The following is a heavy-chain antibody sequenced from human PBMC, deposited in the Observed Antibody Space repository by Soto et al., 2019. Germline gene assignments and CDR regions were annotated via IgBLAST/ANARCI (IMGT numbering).Heavy chain of an antibody. CDR2: IYPSGTP. CDR3: ARERGGYGLFDS. D-gene: IGHD5-18*01. V-gene: IGHV4-30-2*01. J-gene: IGHJ4*02. Sequence: PSETLSLTCTVSGGSISNAAYSWSWIRQPPGKGLEWIGYIYPSGTPSYNPSLRSRVTISIDRSNDQFSLNLKSVTAADTAVYYCARERGGYGLFDSWGQGTLVTVSS. CDR1: GGSISNAAYS.